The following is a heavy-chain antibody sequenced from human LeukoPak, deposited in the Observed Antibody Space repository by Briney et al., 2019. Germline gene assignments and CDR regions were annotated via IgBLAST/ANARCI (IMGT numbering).Heavy chain of an antibody. CDR2: IYTSGST. V-gene: IGHV4-61*02. D-gene: IGHD6-13*01. CDR3: ARASPAASPFFDI. Sequence: SETLSLTCIVSGGSISSGSYYWSWIRQPAGKGLEWIGRIYTSGSTNYNPSLKSRVTISVDTSKNQFSLKLSSVTAADTAVYYCARASPAASPFFDIWGQGTMVTVSS. CDR1: GGSISSGSYY. J-gene: IGHJ3*02.